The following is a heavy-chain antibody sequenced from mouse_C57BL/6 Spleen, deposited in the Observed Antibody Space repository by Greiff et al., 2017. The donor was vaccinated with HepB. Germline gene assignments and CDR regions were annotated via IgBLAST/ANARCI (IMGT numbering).Heavy chain of an antibody. CDR3: ARSLSIYYDYYGGFAY. Sequence: VQLQQSGAELARPGASVKMSCKASGYTFTSYTMHWVKQRPGQGLEWIGYINPSSGYTKYNQKFKDKATLTADKSSSTAYMQLSSLTSEDSAVYYCARSLSIYYDYYGGFAYWGQGTLVTVSA. D-gene: IGHD2-4*01. J-gene: IGHJ3*01. CDR2: INPSSGYT. V-gene: IGHV1-4*01. CDR1: GYTFTSYT.